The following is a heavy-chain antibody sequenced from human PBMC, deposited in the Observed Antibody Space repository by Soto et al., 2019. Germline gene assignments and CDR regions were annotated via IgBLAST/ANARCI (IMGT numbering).Heavy chain of an antibody. CDR2: IYSGGST. V-gene: IGHV3-66*01. D-gene: IGHD6-13*01. CDR1: GFTVSSNY. Sequence: PGGSMRLSCAASGFTVSSNYMSWVRQAPGKGLEWVSVIYSGGSTHYADSVKGRFIISRDNSKNTLYLQMNSLRAEDTAVYYCARAYSSSLDWFDPWGQGTLVTVSS. CDR3: ARAYSSSLDWFDP. J-gene: IGHJ5*02.